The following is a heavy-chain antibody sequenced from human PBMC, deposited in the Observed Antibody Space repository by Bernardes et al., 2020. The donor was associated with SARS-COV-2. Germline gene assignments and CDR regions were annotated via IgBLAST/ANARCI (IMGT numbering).Heavy chain of an antibody. CDR1: GYTFTSYG. CDR3: ARECRVWWELSFDYYYGMDV. D-gene: IGHD2-15*01. V-gene: IGHV1-18*01. Sequence: ASVKVSCKASGYTFTSYGISWVRQAPGQGLEWMGWISAYNGNTNYAQKLQGRVTMTTDTSTSTAYMELRSLRSDDTAVYYCARECRVWWELSFDYYYGMDVWGQGTTVTVSS. CDR2: ISAYNGNT. J-gene: IGHJ6*02.